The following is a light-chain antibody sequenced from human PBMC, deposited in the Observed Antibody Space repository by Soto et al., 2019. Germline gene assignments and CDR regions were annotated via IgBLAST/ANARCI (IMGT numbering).Light chain of an antibody. Sequence: EVVMTQSPATVSVSPGEGVTLSCRASQTISNDLAWYQQKPGQAPRLLIYGASPRATGVPARFSGGGSGTEFTLTISSLQSEDFAFYYCKQNNKWPPVTFGGGTKVEIK. CDR2: GAS. V-gene: IGKV3-15*01. CDR1: QTISND. J-gene: IGKJ4*01. CDR3: KQNNKWPPVT.